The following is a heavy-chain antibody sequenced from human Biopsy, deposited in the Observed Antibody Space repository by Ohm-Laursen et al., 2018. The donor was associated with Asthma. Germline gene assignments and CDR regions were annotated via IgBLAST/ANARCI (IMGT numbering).Heavy chain of an antibody. J-gene: IGHJ5*02. CDR1: GYTFTNYA. CDR3: ARVRKDCYDSSGLSGGWFDP. V-gene: IGHV1-3*01. D-gene: IGHD3-22*01. CDR2: INAGNGNT. Sequence: GASVKVSCKASGYTFTNYAIHWVRQAPGQRPEWMGWINAGNGNTKYSQKFQGRVTITRDTSATTAYMELSSLRSEDTAVYYCARVRKDCYDSSGLSGGWFDPWGQGTLVTVSS.